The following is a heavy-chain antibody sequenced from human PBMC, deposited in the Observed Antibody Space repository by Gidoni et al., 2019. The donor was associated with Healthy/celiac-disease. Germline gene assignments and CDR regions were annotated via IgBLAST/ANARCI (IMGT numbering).Heavy chain of an antibody. Sequence: EVQLVESGGVVVQPGGSLRLSCAASGFTFDDYAMHWVRQAPGKGLEWVSLISWDGGSTYYADSVKGRFTISRDNSKNSLYLQMNSLRAEDTALYYCAKGITMVRKNYYYYGMDVWGQGTTVTVSS. CDR1: GFTFDDYA. V-gene: IGHV3-43D*03. CDR2: ISWDGGST. CDR3: AKGITMVRKNYYYYGMDV. J-gene: IGHJ6*02. D-gene: IGHD3-10*01.